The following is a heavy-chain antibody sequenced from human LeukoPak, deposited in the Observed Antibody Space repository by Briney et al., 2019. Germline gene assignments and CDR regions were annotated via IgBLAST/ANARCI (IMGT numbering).Heavy chain of an antibody. CDR3: ARAMGSSWSGDYYYYMDV. CDR1: GFTFSSYW. V-gene: IGHV3-74*01. Sequence: GGSLRLSCAASGFTFSSYWMHWVRQAPGKGLVWVSRINSDGSSTSYADSVKGRFTISRDNAKNSLYLQMNSLRAEDTAVYYCARAMGSSWSGDYYYYMDVWGKGTTVTVSS. D-gene: IGHD6-13*01. J-gene: IGHJ6*03. CDR2: INSDGSST.